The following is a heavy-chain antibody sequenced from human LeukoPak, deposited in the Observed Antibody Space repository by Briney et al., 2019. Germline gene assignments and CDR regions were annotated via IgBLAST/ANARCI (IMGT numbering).Heavy chain of an antibody. CDR1: GFSLSTTGLG. V-gene: IGHV2-5*02. CDR3: AYRRGGRGRSSGWYWFDP. D-gene: IGHD6-19*01. Sequence: ESGPTPVKPTQTLTLTCTFSGFSLSTTGLGVGWIRQPPGKPLEGLALTYWDDDKRYSPSLKSRLTITKDTSKNQVVLTMTNLDPVDTATYYCAYRRGGRGRSSGWYWFDPWGQGTLVTVSS. CDR2: TYWDDDK. J-gene: IGHJ5*02.